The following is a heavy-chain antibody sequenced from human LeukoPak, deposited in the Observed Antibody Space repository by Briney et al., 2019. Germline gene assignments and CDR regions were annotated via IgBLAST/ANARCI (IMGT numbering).Heavy chain of an antibody. CDR1: GFTVSSNY. Sequence: GGSLRLSCAASGFTVSSNYMSWVRQAPGMGLEWVSSLYRGGSTYYADSVRGRFTISRDNSKSTLYLQMNSLRAEDTAVYYCARGNYGSGSYYVGDAFDTWGQGTMVTVSS. V-gene: IGHV3-53*01. D-gene: IGHD3-10*01. J-gene: IGHJ3*02. CDR3: ARGNYGSGSYYVGDAFDT. CDR2: LYRGGST.